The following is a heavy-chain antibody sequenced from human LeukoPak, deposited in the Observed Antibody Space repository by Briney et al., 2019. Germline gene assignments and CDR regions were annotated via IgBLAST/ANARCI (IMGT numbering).Heavy chain of an antibody. Sequence: GGSLRLSCAASGFTFSSYAMTWVRQAPGEGLQWVSDISGSGSSAYYADSVRGRFTISRDNSKNTLYLQMNSLRAEDTAVYYCATTVVTAPDFDYWGQGTLVTVSS. D-gene: IGHD2-21*02. CDR3: ATTVVTAPDFDY. CDR2: ISGSGSSA. J-gene: IGHJ4*02. CDR1: GFTFSSYA. V-gene: IGHV3-23*01.